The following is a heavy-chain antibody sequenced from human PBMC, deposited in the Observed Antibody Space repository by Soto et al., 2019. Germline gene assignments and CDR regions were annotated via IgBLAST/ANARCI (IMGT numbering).Heavy chain of an antibody. J-gene: IGHJ6*03. Sequence: EVQLVESGGGLVKPGGSLRLSCAASGFTFSSYSMNWVRQAPGKGLEWVSSISSSSSYIYYADSVKGRFTISRDNAKNSLYLQMYSLRAEDTAVYYCARDPPPGNCSGGSCYYYYYYMDVWGKGTTVTVSS. CDR3: ARDPPPGNCSGGSCYYYYYYMDV. CDR1: GFTFSSYS. D-gene: IGHD2-15*01. V-gene: IGHV3-21*01. CDR2: ISSSSSYI.